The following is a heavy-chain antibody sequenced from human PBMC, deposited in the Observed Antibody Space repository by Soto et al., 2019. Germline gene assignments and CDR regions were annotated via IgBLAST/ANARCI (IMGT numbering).Heavy chain of an antibody. CDR1: GFTFSTYS. Sequence: EVQLVESGGGLVQPGGSLRLSCAASGFTFSTYSMNWVRQAPGKGLEWVAFISVSGSIRYYADSVRGRFTISRDNAKNSMFLEMNSLTDEDSAVYYCSRDQYQYDPTHPYYFAYWGRGTLVAVSS. J-gene: IGHJ4*02. D-gene: IGHD2-15*01. V-gene: IGHV3-48*02. CDR3: SRDQYQYDPTHPYYFAY. CDR2: ISVSGSIR.